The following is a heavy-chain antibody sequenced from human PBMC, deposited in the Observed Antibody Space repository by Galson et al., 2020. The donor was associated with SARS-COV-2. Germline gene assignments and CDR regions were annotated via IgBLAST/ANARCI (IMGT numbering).Heavy chain of an antibody. CDR2: FAPEDGET. CDR3: ATEWAYNWKGTFDY. CDR1: GYTLTEIS. V-gene: IGHV1-24*01. J-gene: IGHJ4*02. Sequence: ASVKVSCKVSGYTLTEISMHWVRQAPGKGLERMGGFAPEDGETIYAQKFQGRVTMTEDTSTDTAYMELSSLRSEDTAVYYCATEWAYNWKGTFDYWGQGTLVTVSS. D-gene: IGHD1-1*01.